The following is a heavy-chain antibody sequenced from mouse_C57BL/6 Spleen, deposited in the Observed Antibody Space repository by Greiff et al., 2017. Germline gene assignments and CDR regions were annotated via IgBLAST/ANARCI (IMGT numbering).Heavy chain of an antibody. D-gene: IGHD2-1*01. CDR1: GFTLSSYG. Sequence: EVMLVESGGDLVKPGGSLKLSCAASGFTLSSYGMSWVRQTPDKRLEWVATISSGGSYTYYPDSVQGRFTISRDNDKNTLYLQMGSLKSEDTAMYYYARHSTYYAMDYWGQGTSVTVSS. V-gene: IGHV5-6*01. J-gene: IGHJ4*01. CDR3: ARHSTYYAMDY. CDR2: ISSGGSYT.